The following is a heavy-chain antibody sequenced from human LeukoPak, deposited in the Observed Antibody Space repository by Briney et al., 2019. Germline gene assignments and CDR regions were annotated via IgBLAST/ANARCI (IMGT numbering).Heavy chain of an antibody. V-gene: IGHV3-33*01. D-gene: IGHD5-24*01. Sequence: GGSLRLSCAASGFIFSGYGMHWVRQAPGKGLEWVAVIWYDGSNKYYADSVKGRFTISRDNSKNTLYLKMNSLRAEDTAVFYCARGNFRRDGYNFDYWGQGTLVTVSS. CDR2: IWYDGSNK. J-gene: IGHJ4*02. CDR1: GFIFSGYG. CDR3: ARGNFRRDGYNFDY.